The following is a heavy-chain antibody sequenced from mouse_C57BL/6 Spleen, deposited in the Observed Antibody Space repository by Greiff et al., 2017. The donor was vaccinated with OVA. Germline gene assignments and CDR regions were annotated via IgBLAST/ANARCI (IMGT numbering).Heavy chain of an antibody. V-gene: IGHV1-53*01. CDR2: INPSNGGT. D-gene: IGHD1-1*01. J-gene: IGHJ3*01. CDR3: ARDYYGRPWFAY. Sequence: QVHVKQSGTELVKPGASVKLSCKASGYTFTSYWMHWVKQRPGQGLEWIGNINPSNGGTNYNEKFKSKATLTVDKSSSTAYMQLSSLTSEDSAVYYCARDYYGRPWFAYWGQGTLVTVSA. CDR1: GYTFTSYW.